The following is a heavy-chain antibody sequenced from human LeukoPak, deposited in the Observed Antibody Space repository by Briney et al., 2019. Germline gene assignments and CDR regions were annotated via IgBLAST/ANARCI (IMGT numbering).Heavy chain of an antibody. CDR2: ISSNGGST. CDR1: GFTFSSYA. J-gene: IGHJ6*03. D-gene: IGHD6-13*01. V-gene: IGHV3-64*01. CDR3: ARDLRGSSWYNYYYYMDV. Sequence: GGPLRLSCAASGFTFSSYAMHWVRQAPGKGLEYVSAISSNGGSTYYANSVKGRFTISRDNSKNTLYLQMGSLRAEDMAVYYCARDLRGSSWYNYYYYMDVWGKGTTVTVSS.